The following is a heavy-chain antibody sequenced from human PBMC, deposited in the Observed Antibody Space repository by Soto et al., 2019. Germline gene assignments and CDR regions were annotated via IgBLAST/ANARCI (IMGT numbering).Heavy chain of an antibody. Sequence: EVQLVESGGGLVQPGGSLRLSCAASGFTVSGHYVTWVRQAPGNGLEWVSVIYTDDNIYYADSVTGRFTISRDNSKNTFYLQMNRLRVEDTAVYYCATELIAKYGMDVWGQGTTVTVSS. CDR1: GFTVSGHY. J-gene: IGHJ6*02. D-gene: IGHD2-21*01. CDR3: ATELIAKYGMDV. V-gene: IGHV3-53*01. CDR2: IYTDDNI.